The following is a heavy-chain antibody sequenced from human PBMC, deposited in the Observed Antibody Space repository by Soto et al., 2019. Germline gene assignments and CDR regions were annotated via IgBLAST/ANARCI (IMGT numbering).Heavy chain of an antibody. J-gene: IGHJ4*01. D-gene: IGHD2-21*01. CDR3: ARHMRVVPSRSVAVNNGHPGGGCGY. CDR1: GGSCSGYY. V-gene: IGHV4-34*01. CDR2: MNHSGST. Sequence: PSETLSLTCAVCGGSCSGYYWSWIRQPPGNGLEWIGEMNHSGSTYSNPTLKSRVTISVDTSRDQFSLRLSSVTAADTPVYYGARHMRVVPSRSVAVNNGHPGGGCGYWGHGTQVTVSS.